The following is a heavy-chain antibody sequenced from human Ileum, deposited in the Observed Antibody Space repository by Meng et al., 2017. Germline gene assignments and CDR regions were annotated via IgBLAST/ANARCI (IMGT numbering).Heavy chain of an antibody. CDR1: GDSVSSNSAA. V-gene: IGHV6-1*01. J-gene: IGHJ4*02. CDR3: AKDGTSGSYLGLYY. Sequence: QVQLQQSGPGLVKPSQTLPLTCAIPGDSVSSNSAAWNWIRQSPSRGLEWLGRTYYRSKWYNDYAVSVKSRITINPDTSKNQFSLQPNSVTPEDTAVYYCAKDGTSGSYLGLYYWGQGTLVTVSS. CDR2: TYYRSKWYN. D-gene: IGHD1-26*01.